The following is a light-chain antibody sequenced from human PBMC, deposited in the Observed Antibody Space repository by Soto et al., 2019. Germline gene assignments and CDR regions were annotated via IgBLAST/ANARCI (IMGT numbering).Light chain of an antibody. CDR2: DTS. Sequence: VLTQSPGTLSLSPGERATLPCRASQSLANSFIAWYQQKPGQAPRLLIYDTSSRASGIPDRFSGSGSGTDFTLTISRLETEDFAVFYCQQYGTSEIIFGQGTRLEI. CDR1: QSLANSF. J-gene: IGKJ5*01. V-gene: IGKV3-20*01. CDR3: QQYGTSEII.